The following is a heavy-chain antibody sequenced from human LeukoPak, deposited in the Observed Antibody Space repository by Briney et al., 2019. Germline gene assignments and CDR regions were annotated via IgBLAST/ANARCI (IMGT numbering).Heavy chain of an antibody. CDR3: ARISGATGAVDY. CDR1: GGSISSGTYY. Sequence: SQTLSLTCTVAGGSISSGTYYWSWIRQPAGKGLEWLGRIYTSGSTNYNPSLKSRVTISVDTSKNQFSLKLSSVTAADTAVYYCARISGATGAVDYWGQGTLVTVSS. D-gene: IGHD5-12*01. V-gene: IGHV4-61*02. J-gene: IGHJ4*02. CDR2: IYTSGST.